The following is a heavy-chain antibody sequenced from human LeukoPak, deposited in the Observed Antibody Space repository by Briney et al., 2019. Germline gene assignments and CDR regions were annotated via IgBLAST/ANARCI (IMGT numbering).Heavy chain of an antibody. J-gene: IGHJ4*03. CDR3: VKSRRVGANQRGLFDY. Sequence: GGSLRLSCAGSGFTFSNYAMTWVRQAPGKGLGWVSSVSGSGRNTFYPDSVEGRFTISRDNSKNTVYLQMNSLRADDTAVYYCVKSRRVGANQRGLFDYWGQGTTVTVSS. V-gene: IGHV3-23*01. CDR1: GFTFSNYA. D-gene: IGHD1-26*01. CDR2: VSGSGRNT.